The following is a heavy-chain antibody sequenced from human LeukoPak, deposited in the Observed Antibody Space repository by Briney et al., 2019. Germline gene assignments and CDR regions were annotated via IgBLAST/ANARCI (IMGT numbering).Heavy chain of an antibody. D-gene: IGHD3-10*01. CDR2: INPNSGGT. CDR1: GYTFTGYY. Sequence: ASVKVSCKASGYTFTGYYMHWVRQAPGQGLEWMGWINPNSGGTNYAQKFQGRVTMTRDTSISTAYVELSRLRSDDTAVYYCARSSITMVRGVISYWGQGTLVTVSS. CDR3: ARSSITMVRGVISY. J-gene: IGHJ4*02. V-gene: IGHV1-2*02.